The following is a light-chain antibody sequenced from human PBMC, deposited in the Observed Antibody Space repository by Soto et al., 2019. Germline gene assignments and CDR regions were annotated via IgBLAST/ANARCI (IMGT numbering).Light chain of an antibody. J-gene: IGKJ2*01. CDR2: FAS. CDR1: RSINFY. Sequence: DIQMTQSPSSLSASVGDTVTLTCRASRSINFYLSWFQVKPGRAPNLLIYFASSLQAGVPSRFSGAGSQTDFTLTIACLQPEDFASYFCLQTDSVPYTFGQGT. V-gene: IGKV1-39*01. CDR3: LQTDSVPYT.